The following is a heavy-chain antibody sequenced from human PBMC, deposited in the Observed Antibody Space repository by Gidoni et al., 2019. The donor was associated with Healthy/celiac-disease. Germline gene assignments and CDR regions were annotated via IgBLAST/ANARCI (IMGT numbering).Heavy chain of an antibody. CDR3: ARDAGTPVGRFDP. D-gene: IGHD1-1*01. CDR1: GFTVSSYA. J-gene: IGHJ5*02. CDR2: ISYDGSNK. Sequence: QVQVVEAGGGVGQPGRALRLSGAGSGFTVSSYAMHWVRQAPGKGLEWVAVISYDGSNKYYADSVKGRFTISRDNSKNTLYLQMNSLRAEDTAVYYCARDAGTPVGRFDPWGQGTLVTVSS. V-gene: IGHV3-30-3*01.